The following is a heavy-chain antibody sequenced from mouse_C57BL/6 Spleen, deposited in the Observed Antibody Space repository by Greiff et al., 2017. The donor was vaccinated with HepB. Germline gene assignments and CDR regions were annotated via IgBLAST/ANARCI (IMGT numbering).Heavy chain of an antibody. CDR2: IDPETGGT. Sequence: VQLQQSGAELVRPGASVTLSCKASGYTFTDYEMHWVKQTPVHGLEWIGAIDPETGGTAYNQKFKGKAILTADKSSSTAYMELRSLTSEDSAVYYCTRVTGAVYYFDYWGQGTTLTVSS. CDR1: GYTFTDYE. V-gene: IGHV1-15*01. CDR3: TRVTGAVYYFDY. D-gene: IGHD4-1*01. J-gene: IGHJ2*01.